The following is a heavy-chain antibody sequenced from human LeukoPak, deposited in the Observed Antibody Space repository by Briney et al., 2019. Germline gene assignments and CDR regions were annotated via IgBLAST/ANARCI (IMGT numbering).Heavy chain of an antibody. Sequence: GGSLRLSCAASGLSVRGNYMSWVRQAPGKGLEWVSAISGSGNSAYYADSVKGRFTISRDTSKNTLFLQIDSLRAEDTAVYYCAKASGSTGYYYFDSWGQGTLVTVSS. CDR3: AKASGSTGYYYFDS. CDR2: ISGSGNSA. V-gene: IGHV3-23*01. J-gene: IGHJ4*02. D-gene: IGHD3-22*01. CDR1: GLSVRGNY.